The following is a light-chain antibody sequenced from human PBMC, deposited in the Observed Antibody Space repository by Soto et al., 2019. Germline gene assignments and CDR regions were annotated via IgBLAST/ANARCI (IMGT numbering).Light chain of an antibody. V-gene: IGKV3-20*01. CDR1: QSVSSSY. Sequence: EIVLTQSPGTLSLSPGERATLSCRASQSVSSSYLAWYQQKPGQAPRLLIYGASSRATGITDRFSGSGSGTDFTLTISRLEPEDFAVYYCQQYGSSPVTFCQGTRLEIK. CDR3: QQYGSSPVT. CDR2: GAS. J-gene: IGKJ5*01.